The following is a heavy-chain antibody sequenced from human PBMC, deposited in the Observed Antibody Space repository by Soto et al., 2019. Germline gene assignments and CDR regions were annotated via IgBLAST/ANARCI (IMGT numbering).Heavy chain of an antibody. CDR2: ISGSGSST. J-gene: IGHJ4*02. Sequence: EVQLVESGGVVVQFGGSLRLSCAASGFTFDDYAMHWVRQAPGKGLEWVSGISGSGSSTYYADSVKGRFTISRDNSKNTLDLQMNSLRAEDTAVYYCARPPITIFGLANSYFDYWGQGTLVTVSS. CDR3: ARPPITIFGLANSYFDY. V-gene: IGHV3-23*04. CDR1: GFTFDDYA. D-gene: IGHD3-3*01.